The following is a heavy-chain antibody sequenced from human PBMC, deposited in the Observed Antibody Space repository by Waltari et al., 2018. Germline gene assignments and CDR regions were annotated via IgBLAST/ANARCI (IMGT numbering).Heavy chain of an antibody. D-gene: IGHD1-7*01. V-gene: IGHV4-34*01. CDR2: INHSGST. Sequence: QVQLQQWGAGLLKPSETLSLTCAVYGGSFSGYYWSWIRQPPGKWLEWIGEINHSGSTNYNPSLKSRVTISVDTSKNQFSLKLSSVTAADTAVYYCARGKYNWNYLGRYYYYGMDVWGQGTTVTVSS. CDR3: ARGKYNWNYLGRYYYYGMDV. J-gene: IGHJ6*02. CDR1: GGSFSGYY.